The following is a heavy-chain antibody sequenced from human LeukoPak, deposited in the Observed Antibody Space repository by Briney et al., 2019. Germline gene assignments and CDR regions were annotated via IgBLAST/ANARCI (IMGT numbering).Heavy chain of an antibody. Sequence: PGGSLRLTCAASGFTFSDYYMSWIRQAPGKGLEWVSYISSSGSNIYYADSVKGRFTISRDNAKNSLYLQMNSLRAEDTAVYYCALELGYGPFDIWGQGTMVTVSS. V-gene: IGHV3-11*04. CDR3: ALELGYGPFDI. CDR2: ISSSGSNI. D-gene: IGHD5-18*01. J-gene: IGHJ3*02. CDR1: GFTFSDYY.